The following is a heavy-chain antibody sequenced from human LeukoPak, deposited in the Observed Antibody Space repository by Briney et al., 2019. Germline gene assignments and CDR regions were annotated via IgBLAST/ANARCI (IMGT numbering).Heavy chain of an antibody. D-gene: IGHD3-10*01. CDR3: ARGRHYGSGMDFDY. CDR1: GGSISSSSYY. Sequence: SETLSLTCTVSGGSISSSSYYWGWIRQPPGKGLEWIGSIYYSGSTHYNPSLKSRVTISVDTSKNQFSLKLSSVTAADTAVYYCARGRHYGSGMDFDYWGQGTLVTVSS. V-gene: IGHV4-39*07. CDR2: IYYSGST. J-gene: IGHJ4*02.